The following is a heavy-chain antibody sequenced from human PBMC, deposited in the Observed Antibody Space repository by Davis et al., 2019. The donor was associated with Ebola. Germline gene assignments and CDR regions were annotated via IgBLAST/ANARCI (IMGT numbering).Heavy chain of an antibody. CDR2: IDPSDSYT. J-gene: IGHJ5*02. D-gene: IGHD2-15*01. Sequence: GESLKISCKGSGYSFTSYWISWVRQMPGKGLEWMGRIDPSDSYTNYSPSFQGHVTISADRSISTAYLQWSSLKASDTAMYYCARSGTSSKGAGPGGYCHGGSCYRWFDPWGQGTLVIVSS. V-gene: IGHV5-10-1*01. CDR1: GYSFTSYW. CDR3: ARSGTSSKGAGPGGYCHGGSCYRWFDP.